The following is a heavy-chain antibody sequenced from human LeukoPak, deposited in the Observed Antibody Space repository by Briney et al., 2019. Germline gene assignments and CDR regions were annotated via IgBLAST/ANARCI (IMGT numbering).Heavy chain of an antibody. J-gene: IGHJ4*02. CDR2: ISYDGSTT. V-gene: IGHV3-30*04. CDR1: ESTFSTYA. CDR3: ARDQTPFY. Sequence: PGGSLRLSCAASESTFSTYAMHWVRQAPGKGLEWVAVISYDGSTTYYADSVKGRFTISRDNSKNTLYLQMNSLRGEDTAVYYCARDQTPFYWGQGSLVTVSS. D-gene: IGHD2-15*01.